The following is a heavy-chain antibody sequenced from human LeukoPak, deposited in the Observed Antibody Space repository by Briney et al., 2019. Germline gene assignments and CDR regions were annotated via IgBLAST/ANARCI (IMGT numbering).Heavy chain of an antibody. V-gene: IGHV4-4*07. CDR1: GGSISSYY. J-gene: IGHJ4*02. CDR3: ARDRSNWNYEFSFDY. CDR2: IYTSGST. D-gene: IGHD1-7*01. Sequence: SETLSLTCTVSGGSISSYYWSWIRQPAGKGLEWIGRIYTSGSTNYNPSLKSRVTMSVGTSKNQFSLKLSSVTAADTAVYYCARDRSNWNYEFSFDYWGQGTLVTVSS.